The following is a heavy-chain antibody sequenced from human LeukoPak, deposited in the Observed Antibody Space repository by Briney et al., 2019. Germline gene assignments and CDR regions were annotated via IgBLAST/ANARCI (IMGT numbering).Heavy chain of an antibody. CDR1: GGTFSSYA. D-gene: IGHD6-13*01. CDR3: AGAEKYSSSNY. J-gene: IGHJ4*02. Sequence: ASVKVSCKASGGTFSSYAISWVRQAPGQGLEWMGWINPNSGGTNYAQKFQGRVTMTRDTSISTAYMELSRLRSDDTAVYYCAGAEKYSSSNYWGQGTLVTVSS. V-gene: IGHV1-2*02. CDR2: INPNSGGT.